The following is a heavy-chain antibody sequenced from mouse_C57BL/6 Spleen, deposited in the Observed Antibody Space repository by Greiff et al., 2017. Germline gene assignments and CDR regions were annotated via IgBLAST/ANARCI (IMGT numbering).Heavy chain of an antibody. CDR2: ITNLDYSL. CDR3: ARRNGSSPGYFDV. V-gene: IGHV5-15*01. J-gene: IGHJ1*03. Sequence: EVHLVASGGGLVQPGGSLKLSCAASGFTFSDYRLAWVRQAPRTGPEWVAFITNLDYSLNYADTVTGRFTLSRENAKSTLYMELSSLRSEDTAMYYCARRNGSSPGYFDVWGTGTSVTVSS. CDR1: GFTFSDYR. D-gene: IGHD1-1*01.